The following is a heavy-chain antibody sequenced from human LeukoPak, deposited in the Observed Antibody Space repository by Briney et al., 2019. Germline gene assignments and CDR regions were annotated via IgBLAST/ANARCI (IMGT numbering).Heavy chain of an antibody. D-gene: IGHD5-24*01. CDR1: GFTFSSYA. V-gene: IGHV3-23*01. J-gene: IGHJ3*02. CDR3: AKGRWLQMMGAAFDI. CDR2: ISGSGGST. Sequence: GGSLRLSCAASGFTFSSYAMSWVRQAPGKGLEWVSAISGSGGSTYYADSVEGRFTISRDNSKNTLYLQMNSLRAEDTAVYYCAKGRWLQMMGAAFDIWGQGTMVTVSS.